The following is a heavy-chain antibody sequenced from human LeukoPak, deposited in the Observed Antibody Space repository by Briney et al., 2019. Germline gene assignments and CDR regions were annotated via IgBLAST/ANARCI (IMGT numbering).Heavy chain of an antibody. V-gene: IGHV4-34*01. J-gene: IGHJ4*02. CDR3: ARGVSWPSLWFGELSPTYFDY. D-gene: IGHD3-10*01. CDR2: INHSGST. Sequence: SETLSLTCAVYGGSFSGYYWSWIRQPPGKGLEWIGEINHSGSTNYNPSLKSRVTISVDTSKNQFSLKLSSVTAADTAVYYCARGVSWPSLWFGELSPTYFDYWGQGTLVTVSS. CDR1: GGSFSGYY.